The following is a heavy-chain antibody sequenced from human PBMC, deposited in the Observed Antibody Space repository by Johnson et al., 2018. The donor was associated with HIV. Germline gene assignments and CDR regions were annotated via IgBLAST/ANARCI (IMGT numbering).Heavy chain of an antibody. D-gene: IGHD6-19*01. CDR2: ITWNGGST. CDR1: GFTFDDSG. Sequence: VQLVESGGGVVRPGGSLRLSCAASGFTFDDSGMSWVRQAPGKGLEWVSGITWNGGSTGYADSVKGRFTISRDNAKNSLYLQMNSLRAEDTAWYYCARGGSSGWYDAFDIWGQGTMVTVSS. J-gene: IGHJ3*02. V-gene: IGHV3-20*04. CDR3: ARGGSSGWYDAFDI.